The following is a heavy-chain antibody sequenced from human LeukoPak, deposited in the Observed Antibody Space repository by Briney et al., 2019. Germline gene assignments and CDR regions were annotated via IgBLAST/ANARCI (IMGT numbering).Heavy chain of an antibody. D-gene: IGHD3-22*01. J-gene: IGHJ4*02. CDR1: GFTFSNYA. CDR3: ASITMIVVVPYYFDY. Sequence: GGSLRLSCAASGFTFSNYAMSWVRQAPGKGLEWVSAISGSGGSTYYADSVKGRFTISRDNSKNTLYLQMNSLRAEDTAVYYCASITMIVVVPYYFDYWGQGTLVTVSS. V-gene: IGHV3-23*01. CDR2: ISGSGGST.